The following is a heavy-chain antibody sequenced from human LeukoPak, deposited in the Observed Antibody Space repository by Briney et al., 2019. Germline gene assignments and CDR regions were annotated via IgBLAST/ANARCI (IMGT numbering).Heavy chain of an antibody. Sequence: GGSLRLSCVASGFTFSSYSMNWVRQAPGEGLEWVSSITSSGRYIYYADSVKGRFTISRDDAKNSLYLQMNSLRAEDTAVYFCARDWGRRGYCSSISCPDAFDVWGQGTMVTVSS. D-gene: IGHD2-2*01. V-gene: IGHV3-21*01. CDR2: ITSSGRYI. J-gene: IGHJ3*01. CDR1: GFTFSSYS. CDR3: ARDWGRRGYCSSISCPDAFDV.